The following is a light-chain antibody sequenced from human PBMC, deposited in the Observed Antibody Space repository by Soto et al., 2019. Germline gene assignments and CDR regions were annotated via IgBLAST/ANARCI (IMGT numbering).Light chain of an antibody. J-gene: IGKJ4*01. CDR1: QSVARSY. CDR3: QQYGSSPLT. Sequence: EIVFTQSPGTLSLSPGERATLSCRASQSVARSYLAWYQQKGGQAPRLVIYGASSRATGIPDRFSGSGSGTDFTLTIXRLEPEDFAVYFCQQYGSSPLTFGGGTKVDI. CDR2: GAS. V-gene: IGKV3-20*01.